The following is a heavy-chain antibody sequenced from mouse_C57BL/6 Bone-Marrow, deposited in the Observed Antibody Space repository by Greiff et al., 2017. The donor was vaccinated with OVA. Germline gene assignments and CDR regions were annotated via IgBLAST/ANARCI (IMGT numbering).Heavy chain of an antibody. V-gene: IGHV1-55*01. Sequence: QVHVKQPGAELVKPGASVKMSCKASGYTFTSYWITWVKQRPGQGLEWIGDIYPGSGSTNYNEKFKSKATLTVDTSSSTAYMQLSSLTSEDSAVYYCARGDYYDYDVGLFAYWGQGTLVTVSA. CDR3: ARGDYYDYDVGLFAY. CDR2: IYPGSGST. D-gene: IGHD2-4*01. CDR1: GYTFTSYW. J-gene: IGHJ3*01.